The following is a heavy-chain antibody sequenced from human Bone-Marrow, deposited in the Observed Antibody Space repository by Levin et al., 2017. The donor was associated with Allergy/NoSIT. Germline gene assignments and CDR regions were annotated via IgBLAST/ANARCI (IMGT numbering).Heavy chain of an antibody. V-gene: IGHV4-30-4*01. CDR2: IYYTGST. D-gene: IGHD3-3*01. Sequence: SQTLSLTCAVSGASLRSSDYYWSWIRQPPGKGLEWIGYIYYTGSTYYNPSLKSRVTVSIDTSKNQFSLSLKSLTAADTAVYFCVRGVGPAGTVFDNWGQGTLVAVSS. J-gene: IGHJ4*02. CDR3: VRGVGPAGTVFDN. CDR1: GASLRSSDYY.